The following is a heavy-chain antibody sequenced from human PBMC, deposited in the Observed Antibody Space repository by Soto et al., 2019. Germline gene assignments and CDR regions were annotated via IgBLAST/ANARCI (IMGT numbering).Heavy chain of an antibody. CDR3: ARDSSGLEYYFDY. CDR2: ISSSSSYI. CDR1: GFTFSSYS. J-gene: IGHJ4*02. V-gene: IGHV3-21*01. Sequence: GGSLRLSCAASGFTFSSYSMNWVRQAPGKGLEWVSSISSSSSYIYYADSVKGRFTISRGNAKNSLYLQMNSLRAEDTAVYYCARDSSGLEYYFDYWGQGTLVTVSS. D-gene: IGHD6-19*01.